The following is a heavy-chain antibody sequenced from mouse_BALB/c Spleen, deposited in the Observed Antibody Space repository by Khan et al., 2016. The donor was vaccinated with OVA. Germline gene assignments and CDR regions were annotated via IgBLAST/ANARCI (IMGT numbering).Heavy chain of an antibody. J-gene: IGHJ2*01. D-gene: IGHD1-1*01. CDR1: GYSFTGYF. CDR3: ARIYGSDFDY. V-gene: IGHV1-20*02. CDR2: INPHIGET. Sequence: VQLKQSGPELVKPGASVKISCKASGYSFTGYFMNWVMQSPGKSLEWIGRINPHIGETFYNQKFKDKATLTVDKSSSTAHMELRSLASEDSAVYDCARIYGSDFDYWGQGTTLTVSS.